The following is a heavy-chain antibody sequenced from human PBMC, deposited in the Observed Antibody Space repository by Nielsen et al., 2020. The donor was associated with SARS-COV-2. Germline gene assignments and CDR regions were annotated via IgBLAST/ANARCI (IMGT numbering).Heavy chain of an antibody. CDR2: IWYDGSNK. CDR3: ARDRIAVAGTEGFDY. D-gene: IGHD6-19*01. J-gene: IGHJ4*02. CDR1: GFTFSSYG. V-gene: IGHV3-33*01. Sequence: GGSLRLSCAASGFTFSSYGMHWVRQAPGKGLEWVAVIWYDGSNKYYADSVKGRFTISRDNSKNTLYLQMNSPRAEDTAVYYCARDRIAVAGTEGFDYWGQGTLVTVSS.